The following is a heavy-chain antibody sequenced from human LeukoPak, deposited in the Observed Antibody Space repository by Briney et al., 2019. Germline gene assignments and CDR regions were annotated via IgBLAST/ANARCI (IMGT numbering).Heavy chain of an antibody. CDR1: GYTFTGYY. CDR3: ARSQNRIAAAGTRGNIIDY. J-gene: IGHJ4*02. Sequence: ASVKVSCKASGYTFTGYYMHWVRQAPGQGLEWMGWINPNSGGTNYAQKFQGRVTMTRDTSISTAYMELSRLRSDDTAVYYCARSQNRIAAAGTRGNIIDYWGQGTLVTVSS. CDR2: INPNSGGT. D-gene: IGHD6-13*01. V-gene: IGHV1-2*02.